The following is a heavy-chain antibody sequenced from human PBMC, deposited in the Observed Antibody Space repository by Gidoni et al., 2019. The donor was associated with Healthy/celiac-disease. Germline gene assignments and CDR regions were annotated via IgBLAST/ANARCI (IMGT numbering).Heavy chain of an antibody. D-gene: IGHD6-13*01. CDR2: VSGGGDTT. V-gene: IGHV3-23*01. CDR1: GFTLSIYA. J-gene: IGHJ4*02. Sequence: VQLLESGGGLVQPGGSLRPCCSASGFTLSIYAMTWVRETPGKGLEWVSTVSGGGDTTSYADSVKGRFTISRGNSKGTLFLQMNSLRAGDTALYYCAKARGYSSTWDFDYWGQGTLVTVSS. CDR3: AKARGYSSTWDFDY.